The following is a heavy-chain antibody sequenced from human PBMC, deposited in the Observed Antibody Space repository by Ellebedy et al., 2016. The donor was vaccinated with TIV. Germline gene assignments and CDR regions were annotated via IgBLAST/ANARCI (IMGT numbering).Heavy chain of an antibody. D-gene: IGHD5-12*01. CDR3: ARIAPYSGYDVADY. CDR2: IDWDDDK. J-gene: IGHJ4*02. CDR1: GFSLSTSGMR. V-gene: IGHV2-70*04. Sequence: SGPTLVXPTQTLTLTCTFSGFSLSTSGMRVSWIRQPPGKALEWLARIDWDDDKFYSTSLKTRLTISKDTSKNQVVLTMTNMDPVDTATYYCARIAPYSGYDVADYWGQGTLVTVSS.